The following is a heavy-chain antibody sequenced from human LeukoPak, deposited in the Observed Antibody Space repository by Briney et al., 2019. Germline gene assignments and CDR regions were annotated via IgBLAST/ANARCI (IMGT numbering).Heavy chain of an antibody. J-gene: IGHJ5*02. CDR2: ISYDGSNK. CDR3: ASFLTGAAPGWWFDP. V-gene: IGHV3-30*03. CDR1: GFNFNTYS. Sequence: GGSLRLSCAASGFNFNTYSMDWVRQAPGKGLEWVAVISYDGSNKYYADSVKGRFTISRDNSKNTLYLQMNSLRAEDTAVYCCASFLTGAAPGWWFDPWGQGTLVTVSS. D-gene: IGHD7-27*01.